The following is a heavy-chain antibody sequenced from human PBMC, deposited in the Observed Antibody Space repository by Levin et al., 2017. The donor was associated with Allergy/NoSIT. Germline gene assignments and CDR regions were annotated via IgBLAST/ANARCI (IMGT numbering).Heavy chain of an antibody. CDR3: AREDGSTFDF. D-gene: IGHD2-2*03. J-gene: IGHJ4*02. V-gene: IGHV4-31*03. Sequence: TLSLTCTVSGGAISGGGYHWTWIRQHPEKGLEWIGYIYYSGSTFYNPSLKSRPMISVDTSKNQFSLNVSSVTAADTAVYYCAREDGSTFDFWGQGALVTVAS. CDR1: GGAISGGGYH. CDR2: IYYSGST.